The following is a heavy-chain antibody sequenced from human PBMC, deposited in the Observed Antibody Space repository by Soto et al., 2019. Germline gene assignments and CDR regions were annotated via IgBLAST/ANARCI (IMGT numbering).Heavy chain of an antibody. Sequence: PGGSLRLSCAASGFTFSSYAMSWVRQAPGKGLEWVSAISGSGGSTYYADSVKGRFTISRDNSKNTLYLQMNSLRAEDTAVYYCAKDRGIAAAGTRGFDPWGQGTLVTVSS. J-gene: IGHJ5*02. CDR3: AKDRGIAAAGTRGFDP. D-gene: IGHD6-13*01. CDR1: GFTFSSYA. V-gene: IGHV3-23*01. CDR2: ISGSGGST.